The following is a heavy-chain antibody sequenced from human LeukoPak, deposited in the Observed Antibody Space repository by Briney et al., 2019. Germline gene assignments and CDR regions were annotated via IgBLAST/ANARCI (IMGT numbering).Heavy chain of an antibody. CDR2: IYPGDSDT. CDR3: ARRSCSGGSCYGDY. Sequence: GESLKISWKGSGYSFISYWIGWVRQMPGKGLEWMGIIYPGDSDTRYSPSFQGQVTIPADKSLSTASLQWSSLKASDTAVYYCARRSCSGGSCYGDYWGQGTLVTVSS. D-gene: IGHD2-15*01. J-gene: IGHJ4*02. V-gene: IGHV5-51*01. CDR1: GYSFISYW.